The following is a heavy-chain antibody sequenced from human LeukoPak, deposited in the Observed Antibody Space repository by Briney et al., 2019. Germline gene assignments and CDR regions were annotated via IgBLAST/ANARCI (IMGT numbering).Heavy chain of an antibody. Sequence: ASVKVSCKASGYTFTSYYMHWVRQAPGQGLEWMGIINPSGGSTSYAQEFQGRVTMTRDTSTSTVYMELSSLRSEDTAVYYCARGIPAEYYYDSSGYYLTLDYWGQGTLVTVSS. V-gene: IGHV1-46*01. D-gene: IGHD3-22*01. J-gene: IGHJ4*02. CDR1: GYTFTSYY. CDR3: ARGIPAEYYYDSSGYYLTLDY. CDR2: INPSGGST.